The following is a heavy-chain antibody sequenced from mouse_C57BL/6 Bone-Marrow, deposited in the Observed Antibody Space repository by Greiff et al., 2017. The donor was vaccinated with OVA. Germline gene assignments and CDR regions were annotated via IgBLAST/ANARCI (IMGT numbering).Heavy chain of an antibody. Sequence: VKLMESGAELARPGASVKLSCKASGYTFTSYGISWVKQRTGQGLEWIGEIYPRSGNTYYNEKFKGKATLTADKSSSTAYMELRSLTSEDSAVYFCARWLPYYAMDYWGQGTSVTVSS. J-gene: IGHJ4*01. CDR1: GYTFTSYG. CDR2: IYPRSGNT. CDR3: ARWLPYYAMDY. D-gene: IGHD2-2*01. V-gene: IGHV1-81*01.